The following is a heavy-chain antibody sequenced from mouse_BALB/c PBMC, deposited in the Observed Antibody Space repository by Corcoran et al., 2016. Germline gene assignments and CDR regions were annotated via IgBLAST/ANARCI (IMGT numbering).Heavy chain of an antibody. Sequence: LVKTGASVKLSCKASGYSFTGYYMHWVKQNHGKSLEWIGYISCDNGATSYNQKCTGKATFTVDTSSSTAYMQFNSLTSDDSAGYYGARGGGEYGSMDYGGQGTSVIVSS. CDR1: GYSFTGYY. V-gene: IGHV1S34*01. CDR2: ISCDNGAT. CDR3: ARGGGEYGSMDY. D-gene: IGHD1-1*01. J-gene: IGHJ4*01.